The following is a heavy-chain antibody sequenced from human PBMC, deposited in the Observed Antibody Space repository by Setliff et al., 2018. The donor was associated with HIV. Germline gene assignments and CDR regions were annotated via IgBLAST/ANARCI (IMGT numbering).Heavy chain of an antibody. CDR3: ARDPRYFDY. CDR1: GLTFSSYW. CDR2: IKQDGSEK. D-gene: IGHD3-9*01. J-gene: IGHJ4*02. Sequence: GGSLRLSCAASGLTFSSYWMSWVRQAPGKGLEWVANIKQDGSEKYYVDSVKGRFTISRDNAKNSLYLQMNSLRAEDTAVYYCARDPRYFDYWGQGTLVTVSS. V-gene: IGHV3-7*01.